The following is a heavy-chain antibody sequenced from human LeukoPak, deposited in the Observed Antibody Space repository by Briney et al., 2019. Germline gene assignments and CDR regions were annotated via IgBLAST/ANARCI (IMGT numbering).Heavy chain of an antibody. CDR3: ASDLVAHDY. CDR2: INHSGST. V-gene: IGHV4-34*01. D-gene: IGHD2-15*01. J-gene: IGHJ4*02. Sequence: SETLSLTCVVYGGSFSGYYWSWIRQPPGKGLEWIGEINHSGSTNYNPSLKSRVTISVDTSKNQFSLKLSSVTAADTAVYYCASDLVAHDYWGQGALVTVSS. CDR1: GGSFSGYY.